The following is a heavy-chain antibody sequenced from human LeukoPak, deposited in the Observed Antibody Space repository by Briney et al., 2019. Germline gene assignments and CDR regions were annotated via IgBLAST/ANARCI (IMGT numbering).Heavy chain of an antibody. V-gene: IGHV6-1*01. CDR1: GDSVSSNSAA. D-gene: IGHD3-16*01. Sequence: SQTLSLTCAISGDSVSSNSAAWNWIRPSPSRGLEWLGRTFNMSKLYNDYAVSVRSRRSFNPDLSKTQVSLQLSSLTPEDSALYYCARETTLIGGVLNPIDYWGQGTLVTVSS. J-gene: IGHJ4*02. CDR3: ARETTLIGGVLNPIDY. CDR2: TFNMSKLYN.